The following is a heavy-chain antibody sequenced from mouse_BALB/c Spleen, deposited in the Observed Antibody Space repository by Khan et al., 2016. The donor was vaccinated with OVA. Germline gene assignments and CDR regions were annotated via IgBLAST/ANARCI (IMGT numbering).Heavy chain of an antibody. D-gene: IGHD1-1*01. J-gene: IGHJ4*01. CDR1: GYTFTSNT. Sequence: QVQLQQPGAELARPGASVQMSCQASGYTFTSNTMHWVKQRPGQGLEWIGYINPRTSYTNYTQKFKDKATLTAEQSSSTAYMQLSSLTSEDAAVYYCAIRTTDYAMDYWGQGTSVTFSS. CDR2: INPRTSYT. CDR3: AIRTTDYAMDY. V-gene: IGHV1-4*01.